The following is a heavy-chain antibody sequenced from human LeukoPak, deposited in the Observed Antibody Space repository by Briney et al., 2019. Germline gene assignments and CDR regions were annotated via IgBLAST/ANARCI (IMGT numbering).Heavy chain of an antibody. V-gene: IGHV3-30*18. Sequence: HPGGSLRLSCAVSGFTFSSYGMHWVRQAPGKGLEWVALISYDGSNKYYADSVKGRFTISRDNSKNTLYLQMNSLRAEDTAVYYCAKLPTYYYDSSGYRWGAFDIWGQGTMVTVSS. J-gene: IGHJ3*02. CDR3: AKLPTYYYDSSGYRWGAFDI. CDR2: ISYDGSNK. D-gene: IGHD3-22*01. CDR1: GFTFSSYG.